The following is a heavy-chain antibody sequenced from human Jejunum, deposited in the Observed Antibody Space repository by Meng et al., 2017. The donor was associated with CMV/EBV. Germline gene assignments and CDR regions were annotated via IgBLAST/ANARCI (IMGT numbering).Heavy chain of an antibody. CDR2: INTSGST. CDR3: AKPYPDKSNFDY. J-gene: IGHJ4*02. D-gene: IGHD3-22*01. V-gene: IGHV4-4*07. CDR1: DRAITSYY. Sequence: HLQASAPLLAMSSATLSPNCTVSDRAITSYYCHWIRQPVGKRLEWIGRINTSGSTNYNPSLKSRVTMSLDTSKNQFSLKLSSVTAADTAMYYCAKPYPDKSNFDYWGQGTLVTVSS.